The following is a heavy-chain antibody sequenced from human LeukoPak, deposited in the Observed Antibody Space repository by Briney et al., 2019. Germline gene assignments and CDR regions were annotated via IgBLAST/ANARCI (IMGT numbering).Heavy chain of an antibody. V-gene: IGHV3-66*01. D-gene: IGHD3-10*01. CDR3: ARDGVREWPI. CDR1: GFTFSSYA. Sequence: GGSLRLSCAASGFTFSSYAMSWVRQAPGKGLEWVSVIYSGGSTYYADSVKGRFTISRDNSKNTLYLQMNSLRAEDTAVYYCARDGVREWPIWGQGTLVTVSS. CDR2: IYSGGST. J-gene: IGHJ4*02.